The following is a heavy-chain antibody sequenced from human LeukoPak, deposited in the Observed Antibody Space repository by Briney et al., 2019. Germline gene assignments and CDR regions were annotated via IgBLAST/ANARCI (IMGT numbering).Heavy chain of an antibody. D-gene: IGHD5-18*01. CDR1: GFSFSSYS. CDR3: ARGVDTAMAIDY. J-gene: IGHJ4*02. CDR2: ISSTISYI. Sequence: GGSLRLSCAASGFSFSSYSMNWVRQAPGKGLEWVSSISSTISYIRYPDSVMGRFTISRNNAKNSLYLQMNSLRAEDTAVYYCARGVDTAMAIDYWGQGTQVTVSS. V-gene: IGHV3-21*01.